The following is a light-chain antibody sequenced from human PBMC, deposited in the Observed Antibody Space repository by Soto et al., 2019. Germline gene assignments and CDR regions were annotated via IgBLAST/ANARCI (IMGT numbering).Light chain of an antibody. V-gene: IGKV3-15*01. CDR3: QHYYGYSWT. J-gene: IGKJ1*01. Sequence: EIVMTQSPATLSVSPGERATLSCRASQSLSFNLAWYQQKPGQAPRLLIYAASTRATGIPARFSGSGSGTEFTLTISSLQPDDFATYYCQHYYGYSWTFGQGTKVDIK. CDR2: AAS. CDR1: QSLSFN.